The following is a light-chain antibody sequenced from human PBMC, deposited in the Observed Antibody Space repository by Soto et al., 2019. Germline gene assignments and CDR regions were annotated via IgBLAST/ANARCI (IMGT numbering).Light chain of an antibody. V-gene: IGKV3-20*01. CDR1: QSVSNNY. CDR2: GAS. J-gene: IGKJ4*01. CDR3: QQYGRSPLT. Sequence: ETVLTQSPATLSVSPGARATLSCRASQSVSNNYLAWYQQKPGQAPRLLIYGASSRATGIPDRFSGSGSGTDFTLTISRLEPEDFAVYYCQQYGRSPLTFGGGTKVDIK.